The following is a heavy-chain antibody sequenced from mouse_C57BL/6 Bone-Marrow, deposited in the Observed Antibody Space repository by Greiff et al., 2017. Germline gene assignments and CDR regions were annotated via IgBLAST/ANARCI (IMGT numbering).Heavy chain of an antibody. CDR1: GYTFTDYY. V-gene: IGHV1-26*01. Sequence: VQLQQSGPELVKPGASVKISCKASGYTFTDYYMNWVKQSHGKSLEWIGDINPNNGGTSYNQKFKGKATLTVDKSSSTAYMELRSLTSEDSAVYYCARRGGEDYFDYWGQGTTLTVSS. CDR3: ARRGGEDYFDY. CDR2: INPNNGGT. J-gene: IGHJ2*01.